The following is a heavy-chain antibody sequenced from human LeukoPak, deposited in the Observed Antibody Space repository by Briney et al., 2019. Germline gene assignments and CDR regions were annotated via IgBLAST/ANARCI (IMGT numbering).Heavy chain of an antibody. CDR2: INPKSGGT. J-gene: IGHJ4*02. CDR1: GYTFTDYY. Sequence: ASVEVSCTASGYTFTDYYMQWVRQAPGQGLEWMGWINPKSGGTNYAQKFQGRVTMTRDTSISTAYMELSSLRSDDTAVYYCASPKGGDYPPGFDYWGQGTQVTVSS. V-gene: IGHV1-2*02. CDR3: ASPKGGDYPPGFDY. D-gene: IGHD2-21*02.